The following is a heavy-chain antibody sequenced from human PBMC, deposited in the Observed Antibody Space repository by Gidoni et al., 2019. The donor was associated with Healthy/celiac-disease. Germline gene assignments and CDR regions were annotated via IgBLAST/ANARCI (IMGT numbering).Heavy chain of an antibody. V-gene: IGHV4-61*02. J-gene: IGHJ4*02. Sequence: QVQLQESGPGLVKPSQTLSLTCTVSGGSISSGSYYWSWIRQPAGKGLEWIGRIYTSGSTNYNPSLKSRVTISVDTSKNQFSLKLSSVTAADTAVYYCARVHLGGGDCLWGQGTLVTVSS. D-gene: IGHD2-21*02. CDR2: IYTSGST. CDR1: GGSISSGSYY. CDR3: ARVHLGGGDCL.